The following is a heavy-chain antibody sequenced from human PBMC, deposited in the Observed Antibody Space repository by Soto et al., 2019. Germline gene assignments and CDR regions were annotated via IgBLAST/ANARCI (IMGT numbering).Heavy chain of an antibody. J-gene: IGHJ6*03. CDR3: GKGRTNTTPRDV. CDR1: GYSFTSYG. Sequence: ASVTGSCTASGYSFTSYGIAWVRQVPGQGPEWMGWISPYNGRTNYAQNFQGRVVITADKPTRIVYLELRSLRSDDTARYYCGKGRTNTTPRDVGGKGTPVT. V-gene: IGHV1-18*01. D-gene: IGHD1-1*01. CDR2: ISPYNGRT.